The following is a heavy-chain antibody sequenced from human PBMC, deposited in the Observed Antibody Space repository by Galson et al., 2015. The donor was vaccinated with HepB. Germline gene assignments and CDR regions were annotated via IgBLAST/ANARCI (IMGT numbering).Heavy chain of an antibody. Sequence: SLRLSCAASGFTFSSYWMSWIRQAPGKGLEWVANIKQDGSEKYYVDSVKGRFTISRDNAKNSLYLQMNSLRAEDTAVYYCSASPSSIAARRADAFDIWGQGTMVTVSS. J-gene: IGHJ3*02. D-gene: IGHD6-6*01. CDR1: GFTFSSYW. V-gene: IGHV3-7*01. CDR3: SASPSSIAARRADAFDI. CDR2: IKQDGSEK.